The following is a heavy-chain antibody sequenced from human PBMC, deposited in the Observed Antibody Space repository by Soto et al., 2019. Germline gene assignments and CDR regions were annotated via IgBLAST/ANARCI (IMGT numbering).Heavy chain of an antibody. J-gene: IGHJ6*03. D-gene: IGHD5-12*01. CDR2: INPNSGGT. CDR3: ARGLSRAGGYDEGYYYYYMDV. V-gene: IGHV1-2*04. CDR1: GYTFTGYY. Sequence: GASVKVSCKASGYTFTGYYMHWVRQAPGQGLEWMGWINPNSGGTNYAQKFQGWVTMTRDTSISTAYMELSRLRSDDTAVYYCARGLSRAGGYDEGYYYYYMDVWGKGTTVTVSS.